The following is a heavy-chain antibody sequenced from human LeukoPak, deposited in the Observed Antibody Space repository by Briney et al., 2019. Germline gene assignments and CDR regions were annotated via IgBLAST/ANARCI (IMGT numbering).Heavy chain of an antibody. Sequence: PSQTLSLTCTVSAGSINSGDYYWSWIRQPAGKGLVWIGRIYSPGTNYNYNPSVKSRVTISIDTSKNQFSLKLTSVTAADTAVYYCARGIGTSYDSSRDAFDIWGQGTMVTVSS. CDR1: AGSINSGDYY. V-gene: IGHV4-61*02. CDR2: IYSPGT. D-gene: IGHD3-22*01. J-gene: IGHJ3*02. CDR3: ARGIGTSYDSSRDAFDI.